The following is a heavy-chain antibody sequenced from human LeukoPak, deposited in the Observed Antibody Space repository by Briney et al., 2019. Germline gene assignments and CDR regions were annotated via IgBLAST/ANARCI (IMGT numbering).Heavy chain of an antibody. J-gene: IGHJ6*02. D-gene: IGHD3-10*01. Sequence: GESLKISCKGSGYSFTSYWIGWVRQMPGKGLEWMGIIYPGDSDTRYSPSFQGQVTISADKSISTAYLQWSSLKASDTAMYYCAINGYYGSTYYYGMDVWGQGTTVTVSS. CDR2: IYPGDSDT. CDR3: AINGYYGSTYYYGMDV. V-gene: IGHV5-51*01. CDR1: GYSFTSYW.